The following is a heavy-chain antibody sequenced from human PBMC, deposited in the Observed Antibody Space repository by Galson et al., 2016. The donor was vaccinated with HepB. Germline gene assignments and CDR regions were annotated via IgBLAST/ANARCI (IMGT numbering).Heavy chain of an antibody. J-gene: IGHJ6*02. CDR2: IIPIFGTT. Sequence: SVKVSSKASGDTFSSYAISWVRQAPGQGLEWIGGIIPIFGTTNYAPKFKGRVTITADESTSTAYMELSSLRSEDTAVYYCARDPGVAAAGHYNGLDVWGQGTTVTVSS. D-gene: IGHD6-13*01. CDR1: GDTFSSYA. CDR3: ARDPGVAAAGHYNGLDV. V-gene: IGHV1-69*13.